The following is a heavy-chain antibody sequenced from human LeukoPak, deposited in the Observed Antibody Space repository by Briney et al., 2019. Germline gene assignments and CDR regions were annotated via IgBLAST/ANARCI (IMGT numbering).Heavy chain of an antibody. V-gene: IGHV3-21*01. J-gene: IGHJ4*02. CDR1: GFTFSSYA. CDR3: AAEVDFDY. Sequence: GGSLRLSCAASGFTFSSYAMSWVRQAPGKGLEWVSAISGSSSYIYYADSVKGRFTISRDNAKNSLYLQMNSLRAEDTAVYYCAAEVDFDYWGQGTLVTVSS. D-gene: IGHD2-2*01. CDR2: ISGSSSYI.